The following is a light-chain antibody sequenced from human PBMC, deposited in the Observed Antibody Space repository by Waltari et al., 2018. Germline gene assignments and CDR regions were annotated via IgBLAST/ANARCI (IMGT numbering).Light chain of an antibody. CDR1: ARDIGGFHF. CDR2: DVI. CDR3: CSFSGANNLL. J-gene: IGLJ2*01. Sequence: QSALTQPPSASGSPGQSVTFSCTVTARDIGGFHFVSCYQQHPDKAPRLIIYDVIKRPSGVADRFSGSKSGNTASLTVSGLQAEDEADYFCCSFSGANNLLFGGGTRLTV. V-gene: IGLV2-8*01.